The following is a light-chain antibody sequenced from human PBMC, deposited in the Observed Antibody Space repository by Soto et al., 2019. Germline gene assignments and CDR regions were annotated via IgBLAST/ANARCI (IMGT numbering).Light chain of an antibody. CDR2: AAS. J-gene: IGKJ4*01. V-gene: IGKV1D-16*01. Sequence: DVQMTQTPSSLSASVGDRVTITCRASQDINTWLAWYQQKAEKAPKSLIYAASSLQTGVPSRFSGSQSGTDFTLTISSLQPEDSATYYCQQYNIYPLTFGGGTKVEIK. CDR1: QDINTW. CDR3: QQYNIYPLT.